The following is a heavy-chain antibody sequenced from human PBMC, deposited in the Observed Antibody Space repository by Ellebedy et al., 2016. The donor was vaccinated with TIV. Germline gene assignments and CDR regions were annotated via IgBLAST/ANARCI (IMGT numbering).Heavy chain of an antibody. D-gene: IGHD6-19*01. CDR2: IYYTGST. J-gene: IGHJ5*02. V-gene: IGHV4-59*01. CDR3: ARTYSSGWYDWFDP. CDR1: GGSISRFY. Sequence: SETLSLXCNVSGGSISRFYWSWIRQPPGKGLEWIGYIYYTGSTTYNPSLKSRVTIAIDTSKNQFSLKLSSVTAADTAVYYCARTYSSGWYDWFDPWGQGTLVTVSS.